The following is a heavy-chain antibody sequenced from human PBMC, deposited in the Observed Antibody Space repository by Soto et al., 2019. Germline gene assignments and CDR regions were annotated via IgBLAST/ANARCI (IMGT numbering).Heavy chain of an antibody. CDR3: ATSYDSGFDP. Sequence: QLQLVQSGAEVERPGASVRVSCKAYGYPLAKSVTTGIRQAPGQGLEGRGGIRPDNGATNYAQKFQGRVTMTTDTSSNTAYMELRSLRSDDTAVYYCATSYDSGFDPWGQGTLVSVSS. CDR1: GYPLAKSV. CDR2: IRPDNGAT. J-gene: IGHJ5*02. V-gene: IGHV1-18*04. D-gene: IGHD5-12*01.